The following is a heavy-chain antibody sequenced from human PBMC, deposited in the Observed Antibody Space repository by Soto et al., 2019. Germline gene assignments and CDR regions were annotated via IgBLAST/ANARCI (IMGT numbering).Heavy chain of an antibody. Sequence: SETLSLTCTVSGGSISSYYWSWIRQPPGKGLEWIGYIYYSGSTNYNPSLKSRVTISVDTSKNQFSLKLSSVTAADPAVYYCERAWGFALAHNWFGTWGQGTLVTVSS. J-gene: IGHJ5*02. CDR3: ERAWGFALAHNWFGT. D-gene: IGHD7-27*01. CDR1: GGSISSYY. V-gene: IGHV4-59*01. CDR2: IYYSGST.